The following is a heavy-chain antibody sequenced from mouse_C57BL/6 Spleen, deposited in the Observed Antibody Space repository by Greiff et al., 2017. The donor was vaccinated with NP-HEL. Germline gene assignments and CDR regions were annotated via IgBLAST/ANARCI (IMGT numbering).Heavy chain of an antibody. Sequence: VQLQQSGAELVRPGASVKLSCTASGFNIKDYYMHWVKQRPEQGLEWIGRIDPEDGDTEYAPKFQGKATMTADTSSNTAYLQLSSLTSEDTAVYYCTAITTVVDWYFDVWGTGTTVTVSS. V-gene: IGHV14-1*01. CDR3: TAITTVVDWYFDV. CDR1: GFNIKDYY. J-gene: IGHJ1*03. CDR2: IDPEDGDT. D-gene: IGHD1-1*01.